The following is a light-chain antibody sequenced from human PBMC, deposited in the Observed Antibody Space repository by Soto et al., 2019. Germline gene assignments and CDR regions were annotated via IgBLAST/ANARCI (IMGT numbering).Light chain of an antibody. CDR1: QSVRSS. CDR2: DAS. J-gene: IGKJ4*01. V-gene: IGKV3-11*01. CDR3: QQRSDWPPELT. Sequence: EIVLTQSPATLTLSPGDRATLSCRASQSVRSSLAWYQQKPGQAPRLLIYDASKRATGIPARFSGSASGTDFTIPISSLEPGDFAVYYCQQRSDWPPELTFGGGTKVEIK.